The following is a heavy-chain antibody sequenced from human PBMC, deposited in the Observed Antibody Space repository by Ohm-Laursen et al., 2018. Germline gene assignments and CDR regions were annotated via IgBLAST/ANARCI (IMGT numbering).Heavy chain of an antibody. CDR3: AKDMGVGAATYFNS. V-gene: IGHV3-23*01. CDR1: GFTFNTYA. D-gene: IGHD1-26*01. Sequence: SLRLSCSASGFTFNTYAMNWVRQAPGKGLEWISAISGGGGSTYYADSVKGHFTISRDNSKSTLYLQMNSLRAEDTAVYYCAKDMGVGAATYFNSGGQGTLVTVSS. CDR2: ISGGGGST. J-gene: IGHJ4*02.